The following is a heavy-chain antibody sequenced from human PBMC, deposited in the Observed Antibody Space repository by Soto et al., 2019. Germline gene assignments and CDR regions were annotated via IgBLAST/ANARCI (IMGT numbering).Heavy chain of an antibody. CDR2: IYYSGST. Sequence: PSETLSLTCTVSGGSISSGDYYWSWIRQPPGKGLEWIGYIYYSGSTYYSPSLKSRVTISVDTSKNQFSLKLSSVTAADTAVYYCARGDYYGSGSYFDYWGQGTLVTVSS. CDR3: ARGDYYGSGSYFDY. J-gene: IGHJ4*02. D-gene: IGHD3-10*01. V-gene: IGHV4-30-4*01. CDR1: GGSISSGDYY.